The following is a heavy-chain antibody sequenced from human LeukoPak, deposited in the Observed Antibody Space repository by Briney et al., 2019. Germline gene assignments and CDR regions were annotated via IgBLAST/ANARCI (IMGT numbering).Heavy chain of an antibody. D-gene: IGHD6-13*01. V-gene: IGHV3-30*02. J-gene: IGHJ4*02. Sequence: GGSLRLSCAASGFTFSSYGRQWVRQAPGKGLEWVAFIRYDGSNKYYADSVKGRFTISRDNSKNTLYLQMNSLRAEDTAVYYCAKWAAAKDYWGQGTLVTVSS. CDR2: IRYDGSNK. CDR1: GFTFSSYG. CDR3: AKWAAAKDY.